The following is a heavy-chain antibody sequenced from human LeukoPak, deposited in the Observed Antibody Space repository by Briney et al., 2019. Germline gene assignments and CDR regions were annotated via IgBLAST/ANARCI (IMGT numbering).Heavy chain of an antibody. Sequence: SETLSLTCTVSGGSISSYYWSWIWQPAGKGLEWIGRIYTSGSTNYNPSLKSRVTMSVDTSKNQFSLKLSSVTAADTAVYYCARMKYSSSSIDYWGQGTLVTVSS. V-gene: IGHV4-4*07. CDR2: IYTSGST. J-gene: IGHJ4*02. D-gene: IGHD6-6*01. CDR1: GGSISSYY. CDR3: ARMKYSSSSIDY.